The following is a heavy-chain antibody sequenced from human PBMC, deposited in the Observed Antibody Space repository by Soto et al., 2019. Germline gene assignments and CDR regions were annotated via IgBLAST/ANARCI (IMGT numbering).Heavy chain of an antibody. J-gene: IGHJ6*01. CDR2: IIPFIGTA. CDR3: ARVVMTTVPASYYYVMDV. D-gene: IGHD4-4*01. V-gene: IGHV1-69*01. Sequence: QVQLVQSGAEVKKPGASVTVSCKASGGTFSSYAISWVRQAPGQGLEWMGRIIPFIGTANYAQKFQGRVTITADESTSTAYLELNSLRSEDTAVYYCARVVMTTVPASYYYVMDVWGQGTTVTVSS. CDR1: GGTFSSYA.